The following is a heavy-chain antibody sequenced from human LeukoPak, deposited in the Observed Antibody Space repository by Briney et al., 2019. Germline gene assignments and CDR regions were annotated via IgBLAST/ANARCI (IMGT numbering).Heavy chain of an antibody. CDR1: GSTFSDYY. CDR2: ISSSSSTI. Sequence: KPGGSLRLSCAASGSTFSDYYMSWIRQAPGKGLEWVSYISSSSSTIYYADSVKGRFTISRDHAKNSLYLQMNSLRDEDTAVYYCAREYSSSSGSVSDYWGQGTLVTVSS. D-gene: IGHD6-6*01. V-gene: IGHV3-11*04. J-gene: IGHJ4*02. CDR3: AREYSSSSGSVSDY.